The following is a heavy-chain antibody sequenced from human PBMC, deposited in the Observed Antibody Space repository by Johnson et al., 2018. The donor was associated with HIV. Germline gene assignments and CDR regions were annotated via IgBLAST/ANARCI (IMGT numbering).Heavy chain of an antibody. CDR3: AKDQHGPLVPTVMRDDAFDI. D-gene: IGHD5-12*01. J-gene: IGHJ3*02. Sequence: VQLVESGGGLVQPGGSLRLSCAASGFTFSSYWMHWVRQAPGKGLVWVSGISWNSGSIGYADSVKGRFTISRDNAKNTLYLQMNSLGAGDTAVYYCAKDQHGPLVPTVMRDDAFDIWGQGTMVTVSS. V-gene: IGHV3-74*02. CDR1: GFTFSSYW. CDR2: ISWNSGSI.